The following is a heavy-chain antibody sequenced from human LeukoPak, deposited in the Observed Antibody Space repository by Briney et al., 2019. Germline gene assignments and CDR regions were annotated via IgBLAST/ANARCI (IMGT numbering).Heavy chain of an antibody. D-gene: IGHD6-13*01. J-gene: IGHJ4*02. CDR2: IRYDGSNK. Sequence: PGGSLRLSCAASGFTFSSYGMHWVRQAPGKGLEWVAFIRYDGSNKYYADSVKGRFTISRDNSKNTLYLQMNSLRAEDTAVYYCARESYSSSYVSLDYWGQGTLVTASS. CDR1: GFTFSSYG. CDR3: ARESYSSSYVSLDY. V-gene: IGHV3-30*02.